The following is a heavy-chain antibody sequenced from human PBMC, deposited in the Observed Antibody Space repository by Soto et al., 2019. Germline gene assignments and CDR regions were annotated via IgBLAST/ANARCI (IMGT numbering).Heavy chain of an antibody. CDR1: GGSISSYY. J-gene: IGHJ6*03. CDR3: AAAYGDSSYYYYYYMDV. CDR2: IYYSGST. Sequence: SETLSLTCTVSGGSISSYYWSWIRQPPGKGLEWIGYIYYSGSTNYNPSLKSRVTISVDTSKNQFSLKLSSVTAADTAVYYCAAAYGDSSYYYYYYMDVWGKGTTVTVSS. D-gene: IGHD4-17*01. V-gene: IGHV4-59*01.